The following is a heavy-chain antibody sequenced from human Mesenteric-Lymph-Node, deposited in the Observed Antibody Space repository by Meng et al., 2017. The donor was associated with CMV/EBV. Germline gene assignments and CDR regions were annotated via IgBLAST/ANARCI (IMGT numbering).Heavy chain of an antibody. D-gene: IGHD2-15*01. CDR1: GDTFSNAA. J-gene: IGHJ4*02. CDR3: ARDLRAVVAAPEFFDS. V-gene: IGHV1-69*04. Sequence: SGDTFSNAAINWIRQALGQGLEWMGRIIPHLDIPNYSEKFQDRITITADKSTSTVSLELRSLRSADTAMYYCARDLRAVVAAPEFFDSWGQGTLVTVSS. CDR2: IIPHLDIP.